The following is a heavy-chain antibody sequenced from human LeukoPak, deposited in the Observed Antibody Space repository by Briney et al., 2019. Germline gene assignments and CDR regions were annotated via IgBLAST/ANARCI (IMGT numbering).Heavy chain of an antibody. CDR1: EFTFSSYA. CDR2: ISVSGGST. D-gene: IGHD6-13*01. V-gene: IGHV3-23*01. CDR3: ARYSDTGYSSSWYSTPFDY. J-gene: IGHJ4*02. Sequence: PGGSLRLSCAASEFTFSSYAMQWVRQAPGKGLEWVSGISVSGGSTWYADSVKGRFTISRDNAKNLLYLQMNSLRAEDTAVYYCARYSDTGYSSSWYSTPFDYWGQGTLVTVSS.